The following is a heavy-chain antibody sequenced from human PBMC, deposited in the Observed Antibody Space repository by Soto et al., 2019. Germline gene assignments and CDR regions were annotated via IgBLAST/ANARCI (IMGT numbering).Heavy chain of an antibody. CDR3: ASLRVISVLRFLGREKIWFDP. D-gene: IGHD3-3*01. J-gene: IGHJ5*02. V-gene: IGHV3-30*03. CDR2: ISYDGSNK. CDR1: GFTFSSYG. Sequence: QVQLVESGGGVVQPGRSLRLSCAASGFTFSSYGMHWVRQAPGKGLEWVAVISYDGSNKYYADSVKGRFTISRDNSKNTLYLQMNSLRAEDTAVYYCASLRVISVLRFLGREKIWFDPWGQGTLVTVSS.